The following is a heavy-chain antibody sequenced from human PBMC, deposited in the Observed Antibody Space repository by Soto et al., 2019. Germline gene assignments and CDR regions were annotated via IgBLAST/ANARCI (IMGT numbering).Heavy chain of an antibody. CDR2: INAGNGNT. V-gene: IGHV1-3*01. D-gene: IGHD3-3*01. CDR3: ARDSRIRFLEWLHNWFDP. CDR1: GYTFTSYA. J-gene: IGHJ5*02. Sequence: ASVKVSCKASGYTFTSYAMHWVRQAPGQRLEWMGWINAGNGNTKYSQKFQGRVTITRDTSASTAYMELSSLRSEDTAVYYCARDSRIRFLEWLHNWFDPWGQGTLGTAPQ.